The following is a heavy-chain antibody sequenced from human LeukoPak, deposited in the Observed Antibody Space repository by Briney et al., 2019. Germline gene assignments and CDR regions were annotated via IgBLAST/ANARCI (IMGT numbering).Heavy chain of an antibody. V-gene: IGHV3-53*01. CDR2: IYSGGST. CDR1: GFTVSSNY. Sequence: GGSLRLSCAASGFTVSSNYMSWVRQAPGKGLEWVSVIYSGGSTYYADSVKGRFTISRDNSKNTLYLQMNSLRAEDTAVYYCARWWLFGYYFDYWGQGTLVTVSS. J-gene: IGHJ4*02. D-gene: IGHD3-3*01. CDR3: ARWWLFGYYFDY.